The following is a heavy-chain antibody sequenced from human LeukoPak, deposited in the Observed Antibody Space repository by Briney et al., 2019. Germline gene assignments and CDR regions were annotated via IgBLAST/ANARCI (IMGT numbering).Heavy chain of an antibody. D-gene: IGHD6-19*01. CDR2: ISYDGSHK. V-gene: IGHV3-30*04. CDR3: AREATVVAGTTGWFDP. Sequence: AGGSLRLSCAASGFTFSSYTMQWVRQAPGKGLEWVAFISYDGSHKYYADSVKGRFTISRDNSKNTLYLQMNSLRADDTALYYCAREATVVAGTTGWFDPWGQGTLVTVSS. J-gene: IGHJ5*02. CDR1: GFTFSSYT.